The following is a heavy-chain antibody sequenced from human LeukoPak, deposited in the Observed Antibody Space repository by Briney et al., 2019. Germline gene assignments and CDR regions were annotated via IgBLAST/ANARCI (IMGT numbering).Heavy chain of an antibody. Sequence: ASVKVSCKVSGYTLTELSMHRVRQAPGKGLEWMGGFDPEDGETIYAQKFQGRVTMTEDTSTDTAYMELSSLRSEDTAVYYCATDLGYCSSTSCYADWGQGTLVTVSS. D-gene: IGHD2-2*01. CDR1: GYTLTELS. CDR3: ATDLGYCSSTSCYAD. CDR2: FDPEDGET. V-gene: IGHV1-24*01. J-gene: IGHJ4*02.